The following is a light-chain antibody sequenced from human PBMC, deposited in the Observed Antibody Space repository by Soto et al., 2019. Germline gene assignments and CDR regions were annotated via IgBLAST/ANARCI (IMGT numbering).Light chain of an antibody. CDR1: NIRRKS. CDR3: QVWDSSSDHYV. J-gene: IGLJ1*01. V-gene: IGLV3-21*04. CDR2: YDS. Sequence: SYELTQPPSVSVAPGKTARITCGGNNIRRKSVHWYQQKPGQAPVLVIYYDSDRPSGIPERFSGSNSGNTATLTISRVEAGDEADYYCQVWDSSSDHYVFGTGTKLTVL.